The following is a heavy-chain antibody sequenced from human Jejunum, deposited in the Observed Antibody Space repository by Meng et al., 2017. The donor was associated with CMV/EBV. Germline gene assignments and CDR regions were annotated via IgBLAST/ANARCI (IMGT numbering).Heavy chain of an antibody. Sequence: EVHLVDSGGGLVQLGGARRLSCAASGFNFSTYDMHCVRQTTGKGLEWVSTIVAAGDAYYADSVKGRFTISRENARNSFYLQMNNLRAGDTAVYYCARDSRTGSFDYWGQGTLVTV. V-gene: IGHV3-13*01. CDR2: IVAAGDA. CDR3: ARDSRTGSFDY. CDR1: GFNFSTYD. J-gene: IGHJ4*02.